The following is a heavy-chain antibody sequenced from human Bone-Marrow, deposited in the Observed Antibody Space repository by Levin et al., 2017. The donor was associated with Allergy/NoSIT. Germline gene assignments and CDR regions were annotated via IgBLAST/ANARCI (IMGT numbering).Heavy chain of an antibody. CDR2: ISGSGSSA. CDR1: GFTFSNYA. Sequence: PGGSLRLSCVASGFTFSNYAMGWVRQAPGRGLEWVSSISGSGSSAYYADSVKGRFAISRDNSNNTLHLEMNSLRADDTAVYYCAKDSQGRSLPTYYLDSWGQGIRVTVSS. J-gene: IGHJ4*02. D-gene: IGHD3-10*01. CDR3: AKDSQGRSLPTYYLDS. V-gene: IGHV3-23*01.